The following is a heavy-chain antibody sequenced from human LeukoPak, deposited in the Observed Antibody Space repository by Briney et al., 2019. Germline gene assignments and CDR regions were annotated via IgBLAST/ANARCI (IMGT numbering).Heavy chain of an antibody. CDR1: GGSFSGYY. Sequence: SETLSLTCAVYGGSFSGYYWSWIRQPPGKGLEWIGEINHSGSTNYNPPLKSRVTISVDTSKNQFSLKLSSVTAADTAVYYCAKIYGSGSFTYYSYYGMDVWGQGTTVTVSS. CDR3: AKIYGSGSFTYYSYYGMDV. D-gene: IGHD3-10*01. CDR2: INHSGST. V-gene: IGHV4-34*01. J-gene: IGHJ6*02.